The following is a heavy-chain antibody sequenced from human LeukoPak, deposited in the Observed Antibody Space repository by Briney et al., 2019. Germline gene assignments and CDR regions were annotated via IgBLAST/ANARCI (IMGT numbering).Heavy chain of an antibody. J-gene: IGHJ4*02. CDR3: GSDPTCPNFFDA. Sequence: QAGSSLRLSCAVSGFTFTGYSTDWVRQAPGKGLRLVADTSYDGWSEYYLDSVKIPFTISRDNSKNSLHLEMNCLTAEETAMCCGGSDPTCPNFFDAWGEGTPVSV. CDR1: GFTFTGYS. CDR2: TSYDGWSE. V-gene: IGHV3-30*04. D-gene: IGHD3-3*01.